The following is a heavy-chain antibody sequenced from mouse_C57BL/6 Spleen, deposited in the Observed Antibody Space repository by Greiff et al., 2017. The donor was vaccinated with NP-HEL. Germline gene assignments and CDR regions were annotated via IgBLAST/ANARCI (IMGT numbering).Heavy chain of an antibody. V-gene: IGHV1-64*01. Sequence: VQLQQPGAELVKPGASVKLSCKASGYTFTSYWMHWVKQRPGQGLEWIGMIHPNSGSTNYNEKFKSKATLTVDKSSSTAYMQLSSLTSEDAAVYYCARGGTDYAMDYWGQGTSVTVSS. CDR3: ARGGTDYAMDY. CDR2: IHPNSGST. D-gene: IGHD3-3*01. J-gene: IGHJ4*01. CDR1: GYTFTSYW.